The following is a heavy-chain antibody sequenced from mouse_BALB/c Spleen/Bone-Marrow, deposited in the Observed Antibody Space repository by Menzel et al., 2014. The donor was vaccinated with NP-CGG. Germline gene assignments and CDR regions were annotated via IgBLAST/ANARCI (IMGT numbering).Heavy chain of an antibody. J-gene: IGHJ4*01. CDR3: ARGGHDFSLDY. V-gene: IGHV1-69*01. CDR2: IDTSDSYI. CDR1: GYTFTDKW. D-gene: IGHD2-4*01. Sequence: VQLVESGAEFVMPGASVKMSCKASGYTFTDKWMHWVKQRPGQGLEWMGAIDTSDSYINYNQKFKGKASLTVDASSSTAYMHLSSLTSDDSAVYYCARGGHDFSLDYWGQGTSVIVSS.